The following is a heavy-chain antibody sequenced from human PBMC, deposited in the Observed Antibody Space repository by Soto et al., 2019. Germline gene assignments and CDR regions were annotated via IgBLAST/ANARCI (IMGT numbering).Heavy chain of an antibody. V-gene: IGHV5-51*01. CDR3: AASIFYYGMDV. J-gene: IGHJ6*02. CDR1: GYTFTNYW. CDR2: IYPGDSDT. Sequence: EVHLVQSGAEVKKPGESLKISCKGFGYTFTNYWIGWVRQMPGKGPEWMGIIYPGDSDTKYNPSFQGQVTISADKSITTTYLQWSSLKASDTAIYYCAASIFYYGMDVWGQGTTVTVSS.